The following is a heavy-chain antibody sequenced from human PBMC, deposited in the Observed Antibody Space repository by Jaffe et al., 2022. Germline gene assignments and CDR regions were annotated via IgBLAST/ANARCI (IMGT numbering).Heavy chain of an antibody. CDR1: GFTFNYHA. J-gene: IGHJ6*03. V-gene: IGHV3-23*01. CDR2: ISASGDAT. Sequence: EVQLLESGGGLVQPGGSLRLSCAASGFTFNYHAMTWVRQAPGEGLEWVSTISASGDATFYPDSVKGRFIISRDNSRNTVYLQMNSLRAEDTAVYYCAKDGHYRLYYHYTDVWGKGTTVTVSS. CDR3: AKDGHYRLYYHYTDV. D-gene: IGHD4-4*01.